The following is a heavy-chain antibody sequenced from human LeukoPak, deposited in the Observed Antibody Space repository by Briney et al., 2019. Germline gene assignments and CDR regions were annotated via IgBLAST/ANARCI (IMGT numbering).Heavy chain of an antibody. D-gene: IGHD3-16*01. CDR1: GFTSSSYE. Sequence: GGSLRLSCAASGFTSSSYEMNWVRQAPGKGLEWVSYISSSGSTIYYADSVKGRFTISRDNAKNSLYLQMNSLRAEDMALYYCAKDYVGAFDIWGQGTMVTVSP. CDR3: AKDYVGAFDI. CDR2: ISSSGSTI. V-gene: IGHV3-48*03. J-gene: IGHJ3*02.